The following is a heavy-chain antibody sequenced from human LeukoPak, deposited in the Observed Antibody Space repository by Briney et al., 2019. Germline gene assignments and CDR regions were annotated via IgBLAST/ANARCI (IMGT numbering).Heavy chain of an antibody. V-gene: IGHV3-21*01. J-gene: IGHJ6*03. Sequence: GSLRLSCAASGFTFSSYSMNWVRQAPGKGLEWVSSISSSSSYIYYADSVKGRFTISRDNAKNSLYLQTNSLRAEDTAVYYCARAPGYYYMDVWGKGTTVTVSS. D-gene: IGHD1-14*01. CDR2: ISSSSSYI. CDR1: GFTFSSYS. CDR3: ARAPGYYYMDV.